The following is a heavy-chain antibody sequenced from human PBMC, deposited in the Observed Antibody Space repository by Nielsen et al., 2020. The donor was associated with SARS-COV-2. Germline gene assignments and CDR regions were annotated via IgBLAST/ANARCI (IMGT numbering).Heavy chain of an antibody. CDR2: ITWNGDST. Sequence: GGSLRLSCAAPGFTVSRYNMNRVRQVPGKGLEWVSRITWNGDSTGYADSVKGRFTISRDNAKNSLFLQMNSLRAEDTAIYYCARDRDVDYFDSWGQGTLVTVSS. J-gene: IGHJ4*02. CDR1: GFTVSRYN. CDR3: ARDRDVDYFDS. V-gene: IGHV3-20*04.